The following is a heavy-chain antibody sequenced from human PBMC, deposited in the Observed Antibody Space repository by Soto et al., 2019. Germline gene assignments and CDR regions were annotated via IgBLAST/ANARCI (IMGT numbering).Heavy chain of an antibody. CDR3: ARVVGATEPYFDY. V-gene: IGHV3-53*01. CDR2: IYSGGST. Sequence: PGGSLRLSCAASGFTVSSNYMSWVRQAPGKGLEWVSVIYSGGSTYYADSVKGRFTISRDNSKNTLYLQMNSLRAEDTAVYYCARVVGATEPYFDYWGQGTLVTVS. D-gene: IGHD1-26*01. CDR1: GFTVSSNY. J-gene: IGHJ4*02.